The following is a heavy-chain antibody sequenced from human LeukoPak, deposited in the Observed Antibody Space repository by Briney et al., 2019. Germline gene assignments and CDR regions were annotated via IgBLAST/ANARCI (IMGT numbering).Heavy chain of an antibody. CDR3: ARDSVEMATITEIDY. Sequence: GGSLRLSCAASGFTFSSYSMNWVRQAPGKGLEWVSPISSSSSYIYYADSVKGRFTISRDNAKNSLYLQMNSLRAEDTAVYYCARDSVEMATITEIDYWGQGTLVTVSS. CDR2: ISSSSSYI. V-gene: IGHV3-21*01. J-gene: IGHJ4*02. CDR1: GFTFSSYS. D-gene: IGHD5-24*01.